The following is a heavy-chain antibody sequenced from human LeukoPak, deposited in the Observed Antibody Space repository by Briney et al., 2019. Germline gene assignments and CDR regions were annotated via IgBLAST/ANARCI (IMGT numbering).Heavy chain of an antibody. V-gene: IGHV4-34*01. D-gene: IGHD6-13*01. CDR1: GGSFSDYY. CDR2: INHSGST. CDR3: ARRYGSSWCYYFDY. J-gene: IGHJ4*02. Sequence: NTSETLSLTCAVYGGSFSDYYWSWIRQPPGKGLEWIGEINHSGSTNYNPSLKSRVTISVDTSKNQFSLKLSSVTAADTAVYYCARRYGSSWCYYFDYWGQGTLVTVSS.